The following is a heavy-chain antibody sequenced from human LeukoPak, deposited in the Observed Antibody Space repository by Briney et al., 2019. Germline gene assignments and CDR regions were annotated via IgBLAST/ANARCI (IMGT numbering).Heavy chain of an antibody. V-gene: IGHV4-39*01. J-gene: IGHJ4*02. D-gene: IGHD2-8*01. CDR2: IYYSGST. CDR1: GGSITSSSHY. CDR3: ARHTVSRAGGDFDY. Sequence: PSETLSLTCSVSGGSITSSSHYWGWIRQSPEKGLEWIGSIYYSGSTYYNPSLKSRVTISIDTSKNQVSLKLTSVTAADTAVYYCARHTVSRAGGDFDYWGQGTLVTVSS.